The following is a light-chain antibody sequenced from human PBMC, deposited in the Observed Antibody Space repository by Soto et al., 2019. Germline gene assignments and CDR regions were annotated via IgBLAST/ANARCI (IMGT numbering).Light chain of an antibody. CDR2: GNN. CDR3: QSYDSSLSGSYV. V-gene: IGLV1-40*01. CDR1: SSNIGAGYD. J-gene: IGLJ1*01. Sequence: QAVVTQPPSVSGAPGQRVTISCTGSSSNIGAGYDVHWYQRLPGTAPKVLIYGNNNRPSGVPDRFSGSKSDTSASLAITGLQAEDEADYYCQSYDSSLSGSYVFGTGTKLTVL.